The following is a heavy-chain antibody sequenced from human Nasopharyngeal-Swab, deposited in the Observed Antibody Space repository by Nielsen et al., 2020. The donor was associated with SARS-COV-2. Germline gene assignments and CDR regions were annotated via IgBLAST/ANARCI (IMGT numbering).Heavy chain of an antibody. CDR2: INAGNGNT. CDR1: GYTFTSYA. V-gene: IGHV1-3*01. D-gene: IGHD3-3*01. CDR3: AREGATIFGVVIVGDY. J-gene: IGHJ4*02. Sequence: ASVKVSCKASGYTFTSYAMHWVRQAPGQRLEWMGWINAGNGNTKYSQKFQGRVTITRDTSASTAYMELSSLRSEDTAVYYCAREGATIFGVVIVGDYWGQGTLVIVSS.